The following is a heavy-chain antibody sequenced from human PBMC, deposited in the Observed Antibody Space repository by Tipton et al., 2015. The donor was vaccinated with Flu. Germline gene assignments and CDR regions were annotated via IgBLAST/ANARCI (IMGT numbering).Heavy chain of an antibody. CDR2: ISGSGGST. Sequence: SLRLSCAASGFTFSSYAMSWVRQAPGKGLEWVSAISGSGGSTYYADSVKGRFTISRDNSKNTLYLQMNSLRAEDTAVYYCAKGPRRGYSYGGAAGYYFDSWGQGTLVTVSS. D-gene: IGHD5-18*01. CDR3: AKGPRRGYSYGGAAGYYFDS. J-gene: IGHJ4*02. CDR1: GFTFSSYA. V-gene: IGHV3-23*01.